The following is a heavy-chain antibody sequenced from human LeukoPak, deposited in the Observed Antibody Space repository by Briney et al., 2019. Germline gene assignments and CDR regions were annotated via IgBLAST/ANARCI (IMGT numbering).Heavy chain of an antibody. CDR2: ISGSSGST. Sequence: GSLRLSCAASGFTFSSYAMNWVRQAPGKGLEWVSGISGSSGSTYYADSVKGRFTISRDNSKNTLYLQMNSLRAEDTAVYYCARSLGSYYFDYWGQGTLVTVSS. CDR1: GFTFSSYA. J-gene: IGHJ4*02. D-gene: IGHD7-27*01. CDR3: ARSLGSYYFDY. V-gene: IGHV3-23*01.